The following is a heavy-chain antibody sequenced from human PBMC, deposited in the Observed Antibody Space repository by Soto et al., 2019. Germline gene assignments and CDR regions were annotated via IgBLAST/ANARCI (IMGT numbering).Heavy chain of an antibody. Sequence: GASVKVSCKASGGSFGSPAISCVRQAPAQGLEWMGEIIPVFDKANYAQNFQGRLTITADEPTGTVFMQLSSLRSEDTAVYFCARLRRDWGDAFDLWGLGTLVTVSS. CDR1: GGSFGSPA. D-gene: IGHD3-16*01. J-gene: IGHJ3*01. V-gene: IGHV1-69*13. CDR3: ARLRRDWGDAFDL. CDR2: IIPVFDKA.